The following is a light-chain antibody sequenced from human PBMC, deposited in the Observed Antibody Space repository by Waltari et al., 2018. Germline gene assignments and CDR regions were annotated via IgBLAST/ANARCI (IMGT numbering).Light chain of an antibody. Sequence: RWFQQKPGQAPVLVIYKDKERPAGIPGRFAGSSAGTTVALTISGAQVEEEADYYGYSATDNNLEFGGGTKLTVL. CDR3: YSATDNNLE. CDR2: KDK. V-gene: IGLV3-27*01. J-gene: IGLJ3*02.